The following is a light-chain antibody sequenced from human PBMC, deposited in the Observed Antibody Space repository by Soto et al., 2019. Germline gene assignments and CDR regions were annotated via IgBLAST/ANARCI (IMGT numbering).Light chain of an antibody. CDR3: QKYTNVPA. J-gene: IGKJ4*01. CDR2: GAS. V-gene: IGKV1-9*01. Sequence: DIQLTQSPSFLSASVGDRVTITCRASQGISSYLAWYQQKPGKAPKLLIYGASTLQSGVPSRFSGSGSGTDFTLTISSLQPEDVATYYCQKYTNVPAFGGGTKVEIK. CDR1: QGISSY.